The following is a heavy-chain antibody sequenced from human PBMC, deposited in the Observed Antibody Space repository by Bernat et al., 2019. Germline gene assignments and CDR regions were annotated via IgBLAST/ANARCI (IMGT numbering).Heavy chain of an antibody. CDR1: GFTFSNAW. V-gene: IGHV3-15*01. J-gene: IGHJ4*02. CDR2: IKSKTDGGTT. D-gene: IGHD2-21*02. Sequence: EVQLVESGGGLVKPGGSLRLSCAASGFTFSNAWMSWVRQAPGKGLEWVGRIKSKTDGGTTDYAAPVKGRFTISRDDSKNTLYLQMNSLKTEDTAVYYCTTGPCGGDCPYPFDYWGQGTLVTVSS. CDR3: TTGPCGGDCPYPFDY.